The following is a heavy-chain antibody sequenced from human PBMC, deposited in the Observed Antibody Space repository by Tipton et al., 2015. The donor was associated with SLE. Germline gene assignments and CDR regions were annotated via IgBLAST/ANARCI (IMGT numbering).Heavy chain of an antibody. CDR2: INHSGST. J-gene: IGHJ5*02. V-gene: IGHV4-34*01. Sequence: PSLTCAVYGGSFSGYYWSWIRQPPGKGLEWIGEINHSGSTNYNPSLKSRVTISVDTSKNQFSLKLSSVTAADTAVYYCARSGYDILTLKFDPWGQGTLVTVSS. D-gene: IGHD3-9*01. CDR1: GGSFSGYY. CDR3: ARSGYDILTLKFDP.